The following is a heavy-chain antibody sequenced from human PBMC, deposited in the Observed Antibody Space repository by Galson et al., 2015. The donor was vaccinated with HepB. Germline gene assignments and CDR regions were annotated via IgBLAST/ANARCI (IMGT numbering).Heavy chain of an antibody. J-gene: IGHJ4*02. Sequence: SVKVSCKASGYTFTSYGISWVRQAPGQGLEWMGWISAYNGNTNYAQKLQGRVTMTTDTSTSTAYMELRSLRAEDTAVYYCAKDPWNYHYFDYWGQGTLVTVSS. CDR1: GYTFTSYG. CDR2: ISAYNGNT. D-gene: IGHD1-7*01. CDR3: AKDPWNYHYFDY. V-gene: IGHV1-18*01.